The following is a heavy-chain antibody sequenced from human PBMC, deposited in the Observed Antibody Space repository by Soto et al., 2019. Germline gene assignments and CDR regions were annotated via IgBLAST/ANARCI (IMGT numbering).Heavy chain of an antibody. CDR3: TTDHYCSSTSCTYFDS. CDR2: IKSKSDGGTT. D-gene: IGHD2-2*01. CDR1: GFTFSNVW. J-gene: IGHJ4*02. Sequence: EVQLVESGGGLVKPGGSLRLSCAASGFTFSNVWMSWVRQAPGKGLEWVGRIKSKSDGGTTGYAAPVEGRFTISRDDSKNMLYLQMNSLKTEDTAVYYCTTDHYCSSTSCTYFDSWGQGTLVTVSS. V-gene: IGHV3-15*01.